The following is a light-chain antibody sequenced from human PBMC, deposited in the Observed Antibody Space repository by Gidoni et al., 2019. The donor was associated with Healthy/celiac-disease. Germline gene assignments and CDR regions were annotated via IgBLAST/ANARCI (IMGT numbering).Light chain of an antibody. CDR2: NAS. CDR1: QRISSW. Sequence: DIQMPQSPATLSASVGDRVTITCRASQRISSWLAWYQQKPGKAPKLLIYNASSLESGVPSRFSGSGSGTDFTLTISSLQPDDFATYYCQQYNSYPWTFGQGTKVEIK. V-gene: IGKV1-5*03. J-gene: IGKJ1*01. CDR3: QQYNSYPWT.